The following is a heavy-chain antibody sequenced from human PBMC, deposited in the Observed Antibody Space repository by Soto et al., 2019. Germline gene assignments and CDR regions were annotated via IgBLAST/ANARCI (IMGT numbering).Heavy chain of an antibody. V-gene: IGHV3-21*01. CDR1: GFTFSSYS. D-gene: IGHD2-2*01. CDR2: ISSSSSYI. J-gene: IGHJ6*02. Sequence: GGSLRLSCAASGFTFSSYSMNWVRQAPGKGLEWVSSISSSSSYIYYADSVKGRFTISRDNAKNSLYLQMNSLRAEDTAVYYCARDKDCSSTSCYDPTYGMDVWGQGTTVTVSS. CDR3: ARDKDCSSTSCYDPTYGMDV.